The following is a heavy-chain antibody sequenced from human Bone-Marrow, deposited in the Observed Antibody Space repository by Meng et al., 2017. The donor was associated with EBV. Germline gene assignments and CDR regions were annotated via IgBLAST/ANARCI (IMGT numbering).Heavy chain of an antibody. CDR2: MNPNSGNT. Sequence: QVQLVQSGAEVKKRGTAVKVSCKASGYTFTSYDINWVRQATGQGLEWMGWMNPNSGNTGYAQKFQGRVTMTRNTSISTAYMELSSLRSEDTAVYYCARPGSSWYPYWYFDLWGRGTLVTVSS. J-gene: IGHJ2*01. V-gene: IGHV1-8*01. D-gene: IGHD6-13*01. CDR1: GYTFTSYD. CDR3: ARPGSSWYPYWYFDL.